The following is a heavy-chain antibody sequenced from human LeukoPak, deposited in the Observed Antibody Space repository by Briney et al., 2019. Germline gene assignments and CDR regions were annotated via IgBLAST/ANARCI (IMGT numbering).Heavy chain of an antibody. CDR3: ARHMSVSYDAFDL. CDR1: DGSTTGYY. J-gene: IGHJ3*01. CDR2: VYYTGRT. Sequence: SETLSLTCSVSDGSTTGYYWSWIRQPPGKGQEWIAYVYYTGRTLYNPSLESRVTISVDTSKTQFSLTVTSVTAADTAVYYCARHMSVSYDAFDLWGRGTTVTVSS. V-gene: IGHV4-59*08. D-gene: IGHD3-10*01.